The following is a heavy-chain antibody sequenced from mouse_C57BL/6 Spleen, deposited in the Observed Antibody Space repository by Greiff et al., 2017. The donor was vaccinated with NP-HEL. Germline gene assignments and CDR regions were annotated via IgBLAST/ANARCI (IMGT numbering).Heavy chain of an antibody. Sequence: QVQLKESGPELVKPGASVKISCKASGYAFSSSWMNWVKQRPGKGLEWIGRIYPGDGDTNYNGKFKGKATLTADKSSSTAYMQLSSLTSEDSAVYFCARQGVGFAYWGQGTLVTVSA. D-gene: IGHD3-3*01. V-gene: IGHV1-82*01. CDR1: GYAFSSSW. CDR3: ARQGVGFAY. J-gene: IGHJ3*01. CDR2: IYPGDGDT.